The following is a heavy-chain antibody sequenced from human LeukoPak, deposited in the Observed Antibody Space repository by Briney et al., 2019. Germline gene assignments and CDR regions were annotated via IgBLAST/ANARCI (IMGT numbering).Heavy chain of an antibody. D-gene: IGHD6-19*01. Sequence: GGSLRLSCAASGFTFDDYAMHWVRQAPGKGLEWVAVISYDGSNKYYADSVKGRFTISRDNSKNTLYLQMNSLRAEDTAVYYCARARPYSSGLDYWGQGTLVTVSS. CDR1: GFTFDDYA. CDR3: ARARPYSSGLDY. V-gene: IGHV3-30-3*01. CDR2: ISYDGSNK. J-gene: IGHJ4*02.